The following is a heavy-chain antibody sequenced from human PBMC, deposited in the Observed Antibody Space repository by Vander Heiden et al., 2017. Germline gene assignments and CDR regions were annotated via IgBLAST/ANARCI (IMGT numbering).Heavy chain of an antibody. V-gene: IGHV1-8*01. Sequence: QVQLVQSGAEVKKPGASVKVSCEASGYTFSNYDIHWVRQAPGQGLEWMGWMNPYSGKNDCPQKFEGRLTMTSNTSIDTAYMEVKSLTHEDTAIYYCAREVRGYRSRGWLESWGQGTLVTVSS. CDR3: AREVRGYRSRGWLES. CDR2: MNPYSGKN. CDR1: GYTFSNYD. D-gene: IGHD5-18*01. J-gene: IGHJ5*01.